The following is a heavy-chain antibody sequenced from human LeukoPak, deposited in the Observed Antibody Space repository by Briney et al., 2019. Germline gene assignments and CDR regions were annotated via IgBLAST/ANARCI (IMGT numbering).Heavy chain of an antibody. J-gene: IGHJ4*02. D-gene: IGHD6-19*01. V-gene: IGHV1-69*06. Sequence: SVKVSCKASGYTFTSYDINWVRQAPGQGLEWMGGIIPIFGTANYAQKFQGRVTITADKSTSTAYMELSSLRSEDTAVYYCANGYSSGWYYYWGQGTLVTVSS. CDR2: IIPIFGTA. CDR1: GYTFTSYD. CDR3: ANGYSSGWYYY.